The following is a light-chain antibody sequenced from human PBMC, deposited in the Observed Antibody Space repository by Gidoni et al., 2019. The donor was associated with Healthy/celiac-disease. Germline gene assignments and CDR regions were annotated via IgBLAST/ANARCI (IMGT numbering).Light chain of an antibody. Sequence: MVLKKSPGTMSLSPGERATLSCRASQSVSSSYLACYHQKPGQAPRLLIYFASSRATGIPDRFICSGSGTDFTLTISRLEPEDFAVYYFQQYGSSPTWTFGQGTQVEIK. J-gene: IGKJ1*01. CDR3: QQYGSSPTWT. V-gene: IGKV3-20*01. CDR1: QSVSSSY. CDR2: FAS.